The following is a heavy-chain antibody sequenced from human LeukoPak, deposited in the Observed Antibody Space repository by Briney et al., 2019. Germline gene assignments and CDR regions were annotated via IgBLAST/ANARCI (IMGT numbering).Heavy chain of an antibody. CDR2: IYPGDSDT. CDR1: GYSFTSYW. D-gene: IGHD3-16*02. J-gene: IGHJ4*02. Sequence: GESLKISCKGSGYSFTSYWIGGVRQMPGKGLEWMGIIYPGDSDTRYSPSFQGQVTISADKSISTAYLQWSSLKASDTAMYYCARRGELRLGELSPFDYWGQGTLVTVSS. CDR3: ARRGELRLGELSPFDY. V-gene: IGHV5-51*01.